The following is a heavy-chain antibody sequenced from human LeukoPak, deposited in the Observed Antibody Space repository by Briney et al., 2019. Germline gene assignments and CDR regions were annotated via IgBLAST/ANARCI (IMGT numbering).Heavy chain of an antibody. CDR2: ISWNSGSI. V-gene: IGHV3-9*01. J-gene: IGHJ4*02. CDR1: GFTFDDYA. Sequence: PGGSLRLSCAASGFTFDDYAMHWVRQAPGKGLEWVSGISWNSGSIGYADSVKGRFTISRDNAKNSLYLQMNSLRAEDTALYYCTKDIGRGIAAAGLFDYWGQGTLVTVSS. CDR3: TKDIGRGIAAAGLFDY. D-gene: IGHD6-13*01.